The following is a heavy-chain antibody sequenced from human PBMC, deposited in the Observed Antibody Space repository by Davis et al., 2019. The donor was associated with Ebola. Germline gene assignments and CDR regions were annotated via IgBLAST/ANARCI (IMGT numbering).Heavy chain of an antibody. V-gene: IGHV4-34*01. CDR3: ARGRSWPLDS. J-gene: IGHJ4*02. CDR1: GGFFSGYY. Sequence: GSLRLSCSVYGGFFSGYYWSWIRQPPGKGLEWIGEINHSGSTNYNPSLKSRVTISVDTSKNQFSLKLSSVTAADTAVYYCARGRSWPLDSWGQGTLVTVSS. CDR2: INHSGST. D-gene: IGHD6-25*01.